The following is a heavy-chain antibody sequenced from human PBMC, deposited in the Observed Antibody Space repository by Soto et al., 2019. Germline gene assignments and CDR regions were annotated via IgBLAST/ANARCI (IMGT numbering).Heavy chain of an antibody. CDR2: IKGDGSEI. V-gene: IGHV3-7*03. CDR3: ARCVGAVAGSN. Sequence: LGRSLRRDCAASALDVRSYRKNWVRQAPGKGPEWVANIKGDGSEIYYADSVKGRFTISRDNAKNSLLLEMNSLRAEDTALYYCARCVGAVAGSNLGQGTLVTVSS. D-gene: IGHD6-19*01. J-gene: IGHJ1*01. CDR1: ALDVRSYR.